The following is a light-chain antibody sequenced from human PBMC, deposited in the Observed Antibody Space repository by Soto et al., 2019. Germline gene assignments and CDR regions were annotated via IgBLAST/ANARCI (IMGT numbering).Light chain of an antibody. V-gene: IGLV2-14*01. Sequence: QSALTQPASVSGSPGQSITISCTGTSSDVGYYDYVSWYQQHPGKAPKLMISEVNNRPSGVSNRFSGSKSGNTASLTISGLQAEDEADYYCSSYTRSTLCVFGGGTKLTVL. CDR3: SSYTRSTLCV. J-gene: IGLJ3*02. CDR1: SSDVGYYDY. CDR2: EVN.